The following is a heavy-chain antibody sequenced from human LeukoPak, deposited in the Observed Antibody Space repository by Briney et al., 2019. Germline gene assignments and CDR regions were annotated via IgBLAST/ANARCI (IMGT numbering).Heavy chain of an antibody. J-gene: IGHJ4*02. CDR1: GFTFSSYG. CDR2: ISYDGSNK. D-gene: IGHD6-19*01. Sequence: GGSLRLSCAASGFTFSSYGMHWVRQAPGKGLEWVAFISYDGSNKYYADSVKGRFTISRDNSKNTLYLQMNSLRAEDTAVYYCARESSGWYFDYWGQGTLVTVSS. V-gene: IGHV3-30*19. CDR3: ARESSGWYFDY.